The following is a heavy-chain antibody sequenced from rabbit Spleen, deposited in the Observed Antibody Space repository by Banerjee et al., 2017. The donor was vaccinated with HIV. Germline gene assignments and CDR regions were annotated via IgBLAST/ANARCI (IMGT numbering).Heavy chain of an antibody. CDR1: GFTLSSYY. J-gene: IGHJ4*01. D-gene: IGHD4-1*01. CDR2: IDPVFGIT. CDR3: ARDGYSRGWGIILYYFNL. V-gene: IGHV1S7*01. Sequence: QLEESGGGLVQPGGSLKLSCKASGFTLSSYYMNWVRQAPGKGLEWIGYIDPVFGITYYANWVNGRFSISRENAQNTVFLQMTSLTAADTATYFCARDGYSRGWGIILYYFNLWGQGTLVTVS.